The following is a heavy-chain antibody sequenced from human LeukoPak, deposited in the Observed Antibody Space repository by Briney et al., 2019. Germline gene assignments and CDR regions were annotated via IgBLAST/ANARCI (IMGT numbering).Heavy chain of an antibody. V-gene: IGHV3-23*01. D-gene: IGHD3-10*01. J-gene: IGHJ4*02. CDR2: ISGSGGNT. CDR3: AKGAALLWFGELL. Sequence: GGSLRLSCAASGFTFSGYAMSWVRQAPGKGLEWVSAISGSGGNTYYADSVKGRFTISRDNSKNTLYLQMNSLRAEDTAVYYCAKGAALLWFGELLWGQGTLVTVSS. CDR1: GFTFSGYA.